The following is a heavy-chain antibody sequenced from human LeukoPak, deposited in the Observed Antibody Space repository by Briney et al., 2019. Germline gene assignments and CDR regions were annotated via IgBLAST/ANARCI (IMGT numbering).Heavy chain of an antibody. V-gene: IGHV4-39*02. Sequence: PSETLSLTCTVSGGSISSSSYYWGWIRQPPGKGLEWIGSIYYSGSTYYNPSLKSRVSISVDTSKNHFSLKLSSVTAADTAVYYCARRMGSSSSRYYFDYWGHGTLVTVSS. CDR3: ARRMGSSSSRYYFDY. J-gene: IGHJ4*01. D-gene: IGHD6-6*01. CDR1: GGSISSSSYY. CDR2: IYYSGST.